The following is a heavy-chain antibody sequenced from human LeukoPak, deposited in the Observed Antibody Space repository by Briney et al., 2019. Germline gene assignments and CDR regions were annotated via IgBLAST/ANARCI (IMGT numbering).Heavy chain of an antibody. V-gene: IGHV4-39*01. CDR3: ARHQWYSSSWYFDY. J-gene: IGHJ4*02. D-gene: IGHD6-13*01. Sequence: KPSETLSLTCAVSGGSISSSSYYGGWIRQPPGKGLEWIGGIYYSGSTYYNPSLKSRVTISVDTSKNQFSLKLSSVTAADTAVYYCARHQWYSSSWYFDYWGQGTLVTVSS. CDR2: IYYSGST. CDR1: GGSISSSSYY.